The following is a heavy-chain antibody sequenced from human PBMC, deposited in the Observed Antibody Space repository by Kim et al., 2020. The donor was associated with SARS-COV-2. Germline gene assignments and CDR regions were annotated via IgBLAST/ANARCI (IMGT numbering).Heavy chain of an antibody. J-gene: IGHJ6*03. Sequence: GGSLRLSCAASGFSVSATYMSWVRQAPGRGLEWVSALYTGGSSYYADSVKGRFIISRDDSENTLYLRMNSLDAEDTAVYFCSNVVADTRDYYYMDVWGTGTSVTVS. D-gene: IGHD2-15*01. V-gene: IGHV3-53*01. CDR3: SNVVADTRDYYYMDV. CDR2: LYTGGSS. CDR1: GFSVSATY.